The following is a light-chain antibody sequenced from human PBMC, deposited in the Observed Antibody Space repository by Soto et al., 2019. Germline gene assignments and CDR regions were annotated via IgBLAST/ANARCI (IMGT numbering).Light chain of an antibody. CDR3: QHYYYWPRT. V-gene: IGKV3-15*01. CDR1: QSILRN. CDR2: GAS. J-gene: IGKJ1*01. Sequence: EITLAPSTVSVSPGARATLSYRATQSILRNLAWYQHKHGQPPRLLIYGASTRATGIPGRFSGTGSGTEFTITISSLKSEDFAVYECQHYYYWPRTFGQGTKVDIK.